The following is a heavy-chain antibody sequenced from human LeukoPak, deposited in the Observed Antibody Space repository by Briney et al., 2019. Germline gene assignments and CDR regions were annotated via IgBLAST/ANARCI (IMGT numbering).Heavy chain of an antibody. V-gene: IGHV1-2*02. CDR2: IIPNSGDT. Sequence: GASVKVSCKASGGTFSSYAISWVRQAPGQGLEWMGWIIPNSGDTSFAEKFQGRVTMTRDTSISTVYMELSRLNSDDTAVYYCTRGVLLQDRGAFDIWGQGTMVTVSS. CDR1: GGTFSSYA. J-gene: IGHJ3*02. D-gene: IGHD3-10*01. CDR3: TRGVLLQDRGAFDI.